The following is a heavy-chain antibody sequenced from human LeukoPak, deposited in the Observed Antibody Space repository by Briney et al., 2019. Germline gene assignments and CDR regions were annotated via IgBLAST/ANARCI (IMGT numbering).Heavy chain of an antibody. D-gene: IGHD4-17*01. CDR1: GFTFSTFA. CDR2: ITGTHYTT. V-gene: IGHV3-23*01. Sequence: GGTLRLSCAASGFTFSTFAMTWVRQAPGKGLEWVSSITGTHYTTYYTDSVKGRFTISRDNSKNTLYLQMNSLRADDTAIYYCTKDPNGDYVGAFDPWGQGTLVTVSS. CDR3: TKDPNGDYVGAFDP. J-gene: IGHJ5*02.